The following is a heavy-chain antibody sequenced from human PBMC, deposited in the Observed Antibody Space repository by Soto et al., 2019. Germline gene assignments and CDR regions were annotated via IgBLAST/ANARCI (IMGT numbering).Heavy chain of an antibody. CDR1: GFRFTTSA. CDR2: ISFDGSDT. Sequence: QVQLVESGGGVVQPGGSLRLSCAASGFRFTTSAMHWVRQAPGEGLEWVAIISFDGSDTKYADSMKGRFTISSDNSQNTLYLQMNSLKTEDTGVYVCATDPPPQYRPSMGYYCDYWGQGTVVTVSS. CDR3: ATDPPPQYRPSMGYYCDY. J-gene: IGHJ4*02. D-gene: IGHD1-26*01. V-gene: IGHV3-30-3*01.